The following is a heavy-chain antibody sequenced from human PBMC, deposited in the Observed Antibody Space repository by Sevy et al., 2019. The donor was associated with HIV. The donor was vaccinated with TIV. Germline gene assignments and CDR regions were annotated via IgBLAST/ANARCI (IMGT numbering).Heavy chain of an antibody. CDR2: ISFSGSKT. CDR3: AKTPFMDFWNDYYSFYFDF. D-gene: IGHD3-3*01. Sequence: GGSLRLSCAAAGFNFNNYAMTWVRQAPGKGLEWVSGISFSGSKTYYAESVKGRFSISRDHSKNTLYLQMNNVRVVDTAVYFCAKTPFMDFWNDYYSFYFDFWGQGTLVTVSS. CDR1: GFNFNNYA. J-gene: IGHJ4*02. V-gene: IGHV3-23*01.